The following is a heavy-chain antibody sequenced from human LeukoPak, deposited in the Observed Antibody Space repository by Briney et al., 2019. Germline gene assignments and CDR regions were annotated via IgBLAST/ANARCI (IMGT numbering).Heavy chain of an antibody. CDR3: ARDLASGSSSWYELDY. V-gene: IGHV3-48*01. CDR1: GFTFSSYS. Sequence: GGSLRLSCAASGFTFSSYSMNWVRQAPGKGLEWVSYISSSSSTIYYADSVKGRFIISRDNAKNSLYLQMNSLRAEDTAVYYCARDLASGSSSWYELDYWGQGTLVTVSS. D-gene: IGHD6-13*01. CDR2: ISSSSSTI. J-gene: IGHJ4*02.